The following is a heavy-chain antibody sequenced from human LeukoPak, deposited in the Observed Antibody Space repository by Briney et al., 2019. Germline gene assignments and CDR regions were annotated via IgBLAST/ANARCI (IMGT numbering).Heavy chain of an antibody. CDR2: ISGSGGST. J-gene: IGHJ5*02. Sequence: GGSLRLSCAASGFTFSSYAMSWVRQAPGKGLEWVSAISGSGGSTYYADSVKGRFTISRDNSKNTLYLQMNSLRAEDTAVYYCAKDYLTMVRGVILDTPNNWFDPWGQGTLVTVSS. D-gene: IGHD3-10*01. CDR3: AKDYLTMVRGVILDTPNNWFDP. CDR1: GFTFSSYA. V-gene: IGHV3-23*01.